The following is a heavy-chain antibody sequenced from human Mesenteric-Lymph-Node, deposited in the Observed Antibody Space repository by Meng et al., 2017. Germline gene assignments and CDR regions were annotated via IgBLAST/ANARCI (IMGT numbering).Heavy chain of an antibody. V-gene: IGHV3-66*02. CDR1: GFTVSSNY. CDR2: IYSGGST. J-gene: IGHJ6*02. D-gene: IGHD6-6*01. CDR3: ARESSGV. Sequence: GESLKISCAASGFTVSSNYMSWVRQAPGKGLEWVSVIYSGGSTYYADSVKGRFTISRDNSKNTLYLQMNSRRAEDTAVYYCARESSGVWGQGTTVTVSS.